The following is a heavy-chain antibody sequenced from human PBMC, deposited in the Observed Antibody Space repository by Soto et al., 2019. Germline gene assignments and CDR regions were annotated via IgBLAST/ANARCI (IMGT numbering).Heavy chain of an antibody. CDR2: MNPNSGNT. Sequence: ASVKVSCKASGYTFTSYDINWVRQATGQGLEWMGWMNPNSGNTGYAQKFQGRVTMTRNTSISTAYMELSSLRSEDTAVYYCARDLYDFWSNYFDYWDQGTLVTVSS. D-gene: IGHD3-3*01. J-gene: IGHJ4*02. CDR3: ARDLYDFWSNYFDY. V-gene: IGHV1-8*01. CDR1: GYTFTSYD.